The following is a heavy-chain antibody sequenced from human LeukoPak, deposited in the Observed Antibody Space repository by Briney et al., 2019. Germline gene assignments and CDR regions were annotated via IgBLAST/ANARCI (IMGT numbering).Heavy chain of an antibody. Sequence: PGGSLRLSCAASGFTFSSYSMNWVRQAPGKGLEWVANIKQDGSEKYYVDSVKGRFTISRDNAKNSLYLQMNSLRAEDTAVYYCARVRSPIVVVTAIPRAGFFDYWGQGTLVNVSS. V-gene: IGHV3-7*01. CDR1: GFTFSSYS. D-gene: IGHD2-21*02. J-gene: IGHJ4*02. CDR2: IKQDGSEK. CDR3: ARVRSPIVVVTAIPRAGFFDY.